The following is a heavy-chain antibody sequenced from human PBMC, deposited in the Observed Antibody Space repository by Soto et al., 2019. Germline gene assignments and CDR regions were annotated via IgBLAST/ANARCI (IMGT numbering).Heavy chain of an antibody. CDR2: IYYSGNT. D-gene: IGHD1-26*01. J-gene: IGHJ5*02. CDR1: GASITSTTYF. V-gene: IGHV4-39*07. Sequence: PSETLSLTCSLSGASITSTTYFWAWIRQPPGKGLEWIGNIYYSGNTYYNPSLKSRLIISIDTSKNQFSLKVGSVTAADTAVYYCARDGTVRQPRNWFDPWGQGTLVTVSS. CDR3: ARDGTVRQPRNWFDP.